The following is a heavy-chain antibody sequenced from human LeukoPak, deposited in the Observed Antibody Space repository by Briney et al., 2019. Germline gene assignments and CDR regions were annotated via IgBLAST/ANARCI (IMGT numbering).Heavy chain of an antibody. CDR3: ASRRLGDSSGYYLDY. V-gene: IGHV1-2*06. CDR2: INPNSGGT. J-gene: IGHJ4*02. Sequence: ASAKVSCKASGYTFTGYYMHWVRQAPGQGLEWMGRINPNSGGTNYAQKFQGRVTMTRDTSISTAYMELSRLRSDDTAVYYCASRRLGDSSGYYLDYWGQGTLVTVSS. D-gene: IGHD3-22*01. CDR1: GYTFTGYY.